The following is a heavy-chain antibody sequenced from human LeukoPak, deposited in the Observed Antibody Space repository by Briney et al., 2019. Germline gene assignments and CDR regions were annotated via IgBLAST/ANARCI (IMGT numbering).Heavy chain of an antibody. V-gene: IGHV4-31*03. CDR3: ARGSTGDKSNN. Sequence: PSETLSLTCTVSGGSITSGGYYWSWIRQLPGKGLERIGYIYYSGTTSYNPSLKSRLTISLDTSENQFSLKLSSVTAADTAVYYCARGSTGDKSNNWGQGTLVTVSS. J-gene: IGHJ4*02. CDR2: IYYSGTT. CDR1: GGSITSGGYY. D-gene: IGHD7-27*01.